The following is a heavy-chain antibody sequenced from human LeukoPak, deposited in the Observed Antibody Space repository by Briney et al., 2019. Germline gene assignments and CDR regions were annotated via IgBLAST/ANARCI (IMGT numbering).Heavy chain of an antibody. CDR1: GGSISSYY. CDR2: IYYSGST. D-gene: IGHD2-21*02. CDR3: ARTAGYYYYMDV. V-gene: IGHV4-59*01. Sequence: PSETLSLTCTVSGGSISSYYWSWIRQPPGKGLEWIGYIYYSGSTNYNPSLKSRVTISLDTSKNQFSLKLTSVTAADTAVYYCARTAGYYYYMDVWGKGTTVTVSS. J-gene: IGHJ6*03.